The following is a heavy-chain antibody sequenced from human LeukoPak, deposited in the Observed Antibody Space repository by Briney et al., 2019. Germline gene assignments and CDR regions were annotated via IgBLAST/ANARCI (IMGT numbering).Heavy chain of an antibody. D-gene: IGHD6-19*01. V-gene: IGHV3-30*18. CDR2: ISYDGSNK. CDR1: GFTFSSYG. CDR3: AKGATRAVAGILDY. J-gene: IGHJ4*02. Sequence: PGRSLRLSCAASGFTFSSYGMHWVRQAPGKGLEGGAVISYDGSNKYYADSVKGRFTISRDNSKNTLYLQMNSLRAEDTAVYYCAKGATRAVAGILDYWGQGTLVTVSS.